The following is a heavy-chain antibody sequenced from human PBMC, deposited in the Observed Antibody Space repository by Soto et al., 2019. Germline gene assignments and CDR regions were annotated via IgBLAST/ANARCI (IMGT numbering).Heavy chain of an antibody. Sequence: QVQLVQSGAEVKKPGSSVKVSCKASGGTFSSYAISWVRQAPGQGLEWMGGIIPIFGTANYAQKFQGRVTITADESTSTAYMELSSLRSEDTAVYYCAREGSGVGYFSGGSCYSAFDYWGQGTLVTVSS. D-gene: IGHD2-15*01. V-gene: IGHV1-69*12. CDR1: GGTFSSYA. CDR2: IIPIFGTA. J-gene: IGHJ4*02. CDR3: AREGSGVGYFSGGSCYSAFDY.